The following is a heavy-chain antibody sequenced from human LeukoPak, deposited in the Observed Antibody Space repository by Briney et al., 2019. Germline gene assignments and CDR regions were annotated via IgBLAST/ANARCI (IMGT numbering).Heavy chain of an antibody. CDR1: GGSISSYY. V-gene: IGHV4-59*01. J-gene: IGHJ5*02. Sequence: PSETLSLTCTVSGGSISSYYWSWIRQPPGKGLEWIGYIYYSGSTNYNPSLKSRVTISVDTSKNQFSLKLSSVTAADTAVYYCARGGRDGYQAWGQGTLVTVSS. D-gene: IGHD5-24*01. CDR3: ARGGRDGYQA. CDR2: IYYSGST.